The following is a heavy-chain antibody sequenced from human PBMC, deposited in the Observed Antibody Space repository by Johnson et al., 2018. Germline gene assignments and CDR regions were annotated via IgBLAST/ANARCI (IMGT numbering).Heavy chain of an antibody. Sequence: QVQLVESGGGVVQPGRSLRLSCAASGFTFSSYAMHWVRQAPGKGLEWVAVISYDGSNKYYADSVKGRFTISRDNSKNTLYLQMNSLRAEDRAVYYCAKGDCGDYVRDYYYYMDVWGKGTTVTVSS. V-gene: IGHV3-30-3*01. CDR3: AKGDCGDYVRDYYYYMDV. J-gene: IGHJ6*03. D-gene: IGHD4-17*01. CDR2: ISYDGSNK. CDR1: GFTFSSYA.